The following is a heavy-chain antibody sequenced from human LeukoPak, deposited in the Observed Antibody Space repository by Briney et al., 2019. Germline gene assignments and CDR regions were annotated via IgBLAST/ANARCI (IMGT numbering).Heavy chain of an antibody. CDR1: GYTFTSYG. CDR2: ISAYNGNT. CDR3: AREEPPLAVAGTLFVY. J-gene: IGHJ4*02. Sequence: ASVKVSCKASGYTFTSYGISWVRQAPGQGLEWMGWISAYNGNTNYAQKLQGRVTMTTDTSTSTAYMELRSLRSDDTAVYYCAREEPPLAVAGTLFVYWGQGTLVTVSS. V-gene: IGHV1-18*01. D-gene: IGHD6-19*01.